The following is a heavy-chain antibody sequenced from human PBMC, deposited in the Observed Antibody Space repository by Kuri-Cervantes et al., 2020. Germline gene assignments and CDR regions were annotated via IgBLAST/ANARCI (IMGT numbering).Heavy chain of an antibody. CDR2: ISYDGSNK. D-gene: IGHD5-24*01. CDR1: GFTFGSYG. J-gene: IGHJ5*02. V-gene: IGHV3-30*18. Sequence: GESLKISCAASGFTFGSYGMHWVRQAPGKGLEWVAVISYDGSNKYYADSVKGRFTISRDNSKNTLYLQMNSLRAEDTAVYYCAKGGDGYNVNWFDPWGQGTLVTVSS. CDR3: AKGGDGYNVNWFDP.